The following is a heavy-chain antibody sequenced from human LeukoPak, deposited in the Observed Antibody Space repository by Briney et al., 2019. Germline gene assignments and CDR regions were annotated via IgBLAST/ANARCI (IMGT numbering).Heavy chain of an antibody. D-gene: IGHD2-15*01. CDR1: GYTFTSYG. CDR2: ISAYNGNT. Sequence: ASVKVSCKASGYTFTSYGISWVRQAPGQGLERMGWISAYNGNTNYAQKLQGRVTMTTDTSTSTAYMELRSLRSDDTAVYYCARSLSEVVVNDAFDIWGQGTMVTVSS. V-gene: IGHV1-18*01. J-gene: IGHJ3*02. CDR3: ARSLSEVVVNDAFDI.